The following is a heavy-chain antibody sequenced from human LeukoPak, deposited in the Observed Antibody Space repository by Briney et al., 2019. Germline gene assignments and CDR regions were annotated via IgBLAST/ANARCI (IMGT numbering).Heavy chain of an antibody. V-gene: IGHV4-59*01. Sequence: SETLSLTCTVSGGSISSYYWSWIRQPPGKGLEWIGHIYYSGSTNYNPSLKSRVTISVDTSKNQFSLKLSSVTAADTAVYYCAREGSGWYRGWFDPWGQGTLVTVSS. D-gene: IGHD6-19*01. CDR3: AREGSGWYRGWFDP. CDR1: GGSISSYY. J-gene: IGHJ5*02. CDR2: IYYSGST.